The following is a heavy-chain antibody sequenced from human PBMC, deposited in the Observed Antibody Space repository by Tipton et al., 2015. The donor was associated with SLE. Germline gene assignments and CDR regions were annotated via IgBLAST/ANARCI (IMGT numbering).Heavy chain of an antibody. D-gene: IGHD6-6*01. CDR1: GGSISSSSYY. J-gene: IGHJ4*02. Sequence: TLSLTCTVSGGSISSSSYYWGWVRQPPGKGLEWIGYIYYSGSTNYNPSLKSRVTISVDTSKNQFSLKLSSVTAADTAVYYCARLSSSSLDYWGQGTLVTVSS. V-gene: IGHV4-61*05. CDR3: ARLSSSSLDY. CDR2: IYYSGST.